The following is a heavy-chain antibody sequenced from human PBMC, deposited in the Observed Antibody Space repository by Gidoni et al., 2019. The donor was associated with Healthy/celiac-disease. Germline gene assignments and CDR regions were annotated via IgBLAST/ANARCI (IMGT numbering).Heavy chain of an antibody. Sequence: EVQLVESGGGLVQPGRSLRLSCAASGFTFDDYAMHWVRQAPGKGLEWVSGISWNSGSIGYADSVKGRFTISRDNAKNSLYLQMNSLRAEDTALYYCAKEGYSSGWYNYYYGMDVWGQGTTVTVSS. V-gene: IGHV3-9*01. CDR3: AKEGYSSGWYNYYYGMDV. J-gene: IGHJ6*02. CDR2: ISWNSGSI. CDR1: GFTFDDYA. D-gene: IGHD6-19*01.